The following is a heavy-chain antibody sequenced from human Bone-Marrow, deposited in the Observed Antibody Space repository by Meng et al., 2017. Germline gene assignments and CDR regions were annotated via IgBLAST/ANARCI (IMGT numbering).Heavy chain of an antibody. CDR3: ARDPGAGYYDSSGFDY. J-gene: IGHJ4*02. CDR2: ISYDGSNK. CDR1: GFTFSSYA. D-gene: IGHD3-22*01. V-gene: IGHV3-30*01. Sequence: GESLKIPCAASGFTFSSYAMHWVRQAPGKGLEWVAVISYDGSNKYYADSVKGRFTIARDNSKNTLYLQMNSLRAEDTAVYYCARDPGAGYYDSSGFDYWGQGTLVTVSS.